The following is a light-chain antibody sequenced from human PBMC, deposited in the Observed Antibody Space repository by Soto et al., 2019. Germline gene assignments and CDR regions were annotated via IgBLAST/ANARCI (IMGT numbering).Light chain of an antibody. CDR1: SSDVGGYNF. V-gene: IGLV2-8*01. J-gene: IGLJ1*01. Sequence: QSALTQPPSESGSPGQSVTICCTGTSSDVGGYNFVSWYQQHPDKAPKLMIYEVNKRPSGVPNRFSGSKSGNTASLTVSGLQAEDEADYYCSSYAGNNNRYVFGTGTKVTVL. CDR3: SSYAGNNNRYV. CDR2: EVN.